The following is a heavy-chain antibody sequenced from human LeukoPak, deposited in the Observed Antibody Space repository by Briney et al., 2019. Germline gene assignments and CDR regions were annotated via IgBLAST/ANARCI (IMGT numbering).Heavy chain of an antibody. CDR3: AKQPYNYYYLDV. CDR2: IVGDSSKT. Sequence: GGSLRLSCAISGLTSHDYAMTWVRQAPGKGLEWVSTIVGDSSKTYYAASVRGRFTISIDNSNYVLFLHMNSLRAEDTAIYYCAKQPYNYYYLDVWGKGTTVTISS. D-gene: IGHD1-14*01. CDR1: GLTSHDYA. V-gene: IGHV3-23*01. J-gene: IGHJ6*03.